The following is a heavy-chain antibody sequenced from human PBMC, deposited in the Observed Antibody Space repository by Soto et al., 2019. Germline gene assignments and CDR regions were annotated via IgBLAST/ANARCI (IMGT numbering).Heavy chain of an antibody. J-gene: IGHJ4*02. V-gene: IGHV4-59*01. D-gene: IGHD6-13*01. CDR1: GGSMRSYF. Sequence: SETLSITCTVSGGSMRSYFWTWIRQPPGKGLEWIGYIHYSGTTSFFPSYNPSLRSRVTISEDTSKNQFSLKLLSVTTADTAVYFCAAGEASSRNLAPYYLDFWGQGTLVTVSS. CDR2: IHYSGTT. CDR3: AAGEASSRNLAPYYLDF.